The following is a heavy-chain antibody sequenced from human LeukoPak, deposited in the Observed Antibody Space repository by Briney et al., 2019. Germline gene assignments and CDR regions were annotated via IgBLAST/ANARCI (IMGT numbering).Heavy chain of an antibody. V-gene: IGHV3-33*01. CDR2: IWYDGSDK. CDR3: ARQLGYCSDGSCYFDF. CDR1: GFTFSSYG. Sequence: GRSLRLSCEASGFTFSSYGMHWVRQAPGKGLEWVAVIWYDGSDKYYADSVKGRFTISRDNSKNTVYLQVNSLRVDDTALYYCARQLGYCSDGSCYFDFWGQGTLVTVSS. J-gene: IGHJ4*02. D-gene: IGHD2-15*01.